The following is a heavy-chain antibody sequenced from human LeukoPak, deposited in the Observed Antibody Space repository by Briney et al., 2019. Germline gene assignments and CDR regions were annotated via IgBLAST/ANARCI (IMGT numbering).Heavy chain of an antibody. J-gene: IGHJ4*02. D-gene: IGHD2-2*01. CDR2: IKQDGSEN. V-gene: IGHV3-7*01. CDR1: GFTLSSYW. Sequence: GGSLRLSCAASGFTLSSYWMSWVRQAPGKGLEWVANIKQDGSENYYVASVKGRFTISRDNAKNSMYLQMNSLRVEDTAVYYCARGPKGFCRTNSCSMDSWGQGTLVTVSS. CDR3: ARGPKGFCRTNSCSMDS.